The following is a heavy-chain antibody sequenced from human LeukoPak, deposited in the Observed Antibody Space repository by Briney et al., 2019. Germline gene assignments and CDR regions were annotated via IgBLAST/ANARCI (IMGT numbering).Heavy chain of an antibody. CDR2: IMPIFGSA. Sequence: SVKVSCKASGGTFTSYTINWVRQAPGQGLEWMGGIMPIFGSANYAHRFQGRVTITADESTNTAYMELSSLRSDDTAVYYCARATDIVTGYYNNYFDYWGQGTLVTVSS. D-gene: IGHD3-9*01. V-gene: IGHV1-69*13. CDR3: ARATDIVTGYYNNYFDY. J-gene: IGHJ4*02. CDR1: GGTFTSYT.